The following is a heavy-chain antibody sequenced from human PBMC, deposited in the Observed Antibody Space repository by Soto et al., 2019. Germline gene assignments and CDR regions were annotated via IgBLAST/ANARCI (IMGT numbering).Heavy chain of an antibody. J-gene: IGHJ6*02. CDR1: GDTFSSYA. D-gene: IGHD3-22*01. Sequence: QVQLVQSGAEVKKPGSSVKVSCKASGDTFSSYAISWVRQAPGQGLEWMGGIIPIFGTANYAQKFQGRVTITADESTSTAYRELSSLRSEDTAVYYCARDGSGYLSRASPMDVWGQGTTVTVSS. CDR3: ARDGSGYLSRASPMDV. CDR2: IIPIFGTA. V-gene: IGHV1-69*01.